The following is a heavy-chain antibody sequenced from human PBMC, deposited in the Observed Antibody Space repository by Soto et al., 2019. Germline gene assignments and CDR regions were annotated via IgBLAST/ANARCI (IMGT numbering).Heavy chain of an antibody. CDR3: ARDLAPGQYLGYAY. Sequence: GGSLRLSCAASGFTFSSYWMSWVRQAPGKGLEWVANIKQDGSEKYYVDSVRGRFTISRDNAKNSLYLQMNSLRAEDTAVYYCARDLAPGQYLGYAYLGHGTPVTVSS. CDR1: GFTFSSYW. J-gene: IGHJ4*03. V-gene: IGHV3-7*01. D-gene: IGHD5-12*01. CDR2: IKQDGSEK.